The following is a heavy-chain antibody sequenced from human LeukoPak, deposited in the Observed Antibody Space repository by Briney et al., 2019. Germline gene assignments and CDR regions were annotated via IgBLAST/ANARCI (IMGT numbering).Heavy chain of an antibody. D-gene: IGHD5-12*01. CDR3: ARAPSEWLRVDNWFDP. V-gene: IGHV1-69*01. CDR2: IIPIFGTA. Sequence: SVKVSCKASGGTFSSYAISWVRQAPGQGLGWMGGIIPIFGTADYAQKFQGRVTITADESTSTAYMELSSLRSEDTAVYYCARAPSEWLRVDNWFDPWGQGTLVTVSS. J-gene: IGHJ5*02. CDR1: GGTFSSYA.